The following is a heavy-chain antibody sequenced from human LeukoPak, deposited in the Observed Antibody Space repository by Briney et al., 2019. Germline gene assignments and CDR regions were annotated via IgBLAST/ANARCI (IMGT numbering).Heavy chain of an antibody. CDR3: ARLLAYRRELDY. V-gene: IGHV4-38-2*02. D-gene: IGHD1-26*01. J-gene: IGHJ4*02. Sequence: SETLSLTCTVSGYSISRGYYWGWIPQPPGKGLGWRGSIHQGGTTYYNPSLKSPVTISVHTSKNHFSLKVSSGPAAHTAVYYCARLLAYRRELDYWGQGTLVTASS. CDR1: GYSISRGYY. CDR2: IHQGGTT.